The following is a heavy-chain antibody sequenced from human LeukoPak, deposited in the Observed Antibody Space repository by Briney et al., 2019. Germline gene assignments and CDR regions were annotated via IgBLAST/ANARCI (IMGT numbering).Heavy chain of an antibody. J-gene: IGHJ4*02. Sequence: GGSLRLSCAASGFTVSSNYMSWVRQAPGKGLEWVSVIYSGGSTYYADSVKGRFTISRDNSKNTIYLQMNSLRAEDTAVYYCARGPGGITSFDSWGQGTLVTVSS. CDR2: IYSGGST. CDR1: GFTVSSNY. CDR3: ARGPGGITSFDS. D-gene: IGHD3-10*01. V-gene: IGHV3-66*01.